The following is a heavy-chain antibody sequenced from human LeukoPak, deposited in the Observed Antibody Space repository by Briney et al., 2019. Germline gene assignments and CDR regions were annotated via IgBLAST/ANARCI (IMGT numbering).Heavy chain of an antibody. V-gene: IGHV4-39*07. Sequence: ASQTLSLTCTVSGGSISSSPYYWGWIRQPPGKGLEWIGSIYYSGTTHYNPSLESRVTISVDTSKNQFSLKLASVTAADTAIYYCAKGAGGFSYYNWFDPWGQGTLVTVSS. D-gene: IGHD5-18*01. J-gene: IGHJ5*02. CDR2: IYYSGTT. CDR3: AKGAGGFSYYNWFDP. CDR1: GGSISSSPYY.